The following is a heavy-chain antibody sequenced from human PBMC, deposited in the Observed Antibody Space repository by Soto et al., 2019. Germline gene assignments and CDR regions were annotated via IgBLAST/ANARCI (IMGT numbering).Heavy chain of an antibody. CDR1: GRTFVNYW. CDR3: AKGDRIAAAGSIDY. Sequence: GPLTLSSAVSGRTFVNYWMSWVRKDPGRGLEWVANIKHDGSEKYYLDSVKGRLTISRDNVKNTLYLQMSSLRVEDTAVYYCAKGDRIAAAGSIDYWGQGTLVTSPQ. CDR2: IKHDGSEK. J-gene: IGHJ4*02. V-gene: IGHV3-7*05. D-gene: IGHD6-13*01.